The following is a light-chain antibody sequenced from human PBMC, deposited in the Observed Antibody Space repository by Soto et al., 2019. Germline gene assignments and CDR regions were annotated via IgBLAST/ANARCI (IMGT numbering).Light chain of an antibody. CDR1: QSVGSNY. CDR3: QQYGETQYT. CDR2: GAS. V-gene: IGKV3-20*01. J-gene: IGKJ2*01. Sequence: EIVLAPSPGTLSLSPGERATLSCRASQSVGSNYLAWYQQKPGQATRLLIYGASSRSTGIPDRFSGSGSGTDFTLTISRLEPEDFAVYYCQQYGETQYTFGQGTKLEIK.